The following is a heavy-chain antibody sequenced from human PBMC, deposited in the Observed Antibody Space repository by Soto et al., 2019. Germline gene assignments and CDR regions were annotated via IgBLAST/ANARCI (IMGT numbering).Heavy chain of an antibody. J-gene: IGHJ6*02. D-gene: IGHD2-2*01. CDR2: ISGSGGST. Sequence: GGSLRLSCAASGFTFISYAMSWVRQAPGKGLEWVSAISGSGGSTYYADSVKGRFTISRDNSKNTLYLQMNSLRAEDTAVYYCASHCSSTSCYALYYYGMDVWGQGTTVTVSS. V-gene: IGHV3-23*01. CDR3: ASHCSSTSCYALYYYGMDV. CDR1: GFTFISYA.